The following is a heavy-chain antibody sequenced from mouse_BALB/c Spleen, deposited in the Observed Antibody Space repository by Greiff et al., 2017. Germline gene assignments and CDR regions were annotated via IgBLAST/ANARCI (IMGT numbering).Heavy chain of an antibody. CDR2: ISYSGST. V-gene: IGHV3-2*02. CDR1: GYSITSDYA. D-gene: IGHD1-1*01. CDR3: ARRQITTAGFAY. Sequence: EVKVEESGPGLVKPSQSLSLTCTVTGYSITSDYAWNWIRQFPGNKLEWMGYISYSGSTSYNPSLKSRISITRDTSKNQFFLQLNSVTTEDTATYYCARRQITTAGFAYWGQGTLVTVSA. J-gene: IGHJ3*01.